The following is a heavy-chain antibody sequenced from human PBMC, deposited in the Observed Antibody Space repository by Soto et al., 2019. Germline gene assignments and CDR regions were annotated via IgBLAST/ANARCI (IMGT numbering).Heavy chain of an antibody. CDR1: GGSISSGGYY. D-gene: IGHD6-13*01. V-gene: IGHV4-31*03. J-gene: IGHJ5*02. Sequence: SETLSLTCTVSGGSISSGGYYWSWIRQHPGKGLEWIGYIYYSGSTYYNPSLKSRVTISVDTSKNQFSLKLSSVTAADTAVYYCAKVFSDSSNFFDPWSQGNLVTVSS. CDR3: AKVFSDSSNFFDP. CDR2: IYYSGST.